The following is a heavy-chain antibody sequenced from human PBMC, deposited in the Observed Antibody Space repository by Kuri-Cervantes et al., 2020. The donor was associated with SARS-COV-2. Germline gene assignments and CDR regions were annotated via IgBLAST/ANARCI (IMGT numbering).Heavy chain of an antibody. CDR2: ISYDGSNK. D-gene: IGHD3-10*01. CDR1: GFTFSSYA. J-gene: IGHJ6*02. V-gene: IGHV3-30-3*01. CDR3: AKARYYS. Sequence: GESLKISCAASGFTFSSYAMHWVRQAPGKGLEWVAVISYDGSNKYYADSVKGRFTISRDNSKNTLYLQMNSLRAEDTAVYYCAKARYYSWGQGTTVTVSS.